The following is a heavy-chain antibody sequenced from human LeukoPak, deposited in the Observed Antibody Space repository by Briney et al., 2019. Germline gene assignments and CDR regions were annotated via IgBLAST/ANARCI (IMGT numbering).Heavy chain of an antibody. D-gene: IGHD2-21*01. Sequence: PGGSLRLSCAASGLNFKIYGMEWVRQAPGKGLEWVSFIWYDGSYKYYADSVRGRFSISRDNSKNTLYLQMNSLRAEDTAVYYCATYYGGNPAYLQHWGQGALVIVSS. J-gene: IGHJ1*01. CDR2: IWYDGSYK. CDR3: ATYYGGNPAYLQH. V-gene: IGHV3-30*02. CDR1: GLNFKIYG.